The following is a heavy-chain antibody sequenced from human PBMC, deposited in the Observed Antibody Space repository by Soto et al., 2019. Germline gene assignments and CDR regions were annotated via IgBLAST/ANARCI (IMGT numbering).Heavy chain of an antibody. J-gene: IGHJ4*02. CDR3: AHRLRVHDTRGYFFFDH. D-gene: IGHD3-22*01. CDR1: GFSLSTSGVG. V-gene: IGHV2-5*02. Sequence: QITLKESGPTLVKPTQTLTLTCTFSGFSLSTSGVGVGWIRQPPGKALEWLAVIYWDDDKRYSPSLKSRLTITKDTSKNQVVLTMTNLDPVDTATYYCAHRLRVHDTRGYFFFDHWGQGTLVTVSS. CDR2: IYWDDDK.